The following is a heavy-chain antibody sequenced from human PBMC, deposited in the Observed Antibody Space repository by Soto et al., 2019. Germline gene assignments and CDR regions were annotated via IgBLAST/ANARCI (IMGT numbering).Heavy chain of an antibody. Sequence: PPETLSLTCAVYGGSLSGYYRSWIRQPPGKGLEWIGEINHSGSTNYNPSLKSRATISVDTTKNQFSLKLSSVTAADTAVYYCAREPDYYDKGPWSWGQGTLVTVS. CDR3: AREPDYYDKGPWS. J-gene: IGHJ5*02. CDR2: INHSGST. V-gene: IGHV4-34*01. D-gene: IGHD3-22*01. CDR1: GGSLSGYY.